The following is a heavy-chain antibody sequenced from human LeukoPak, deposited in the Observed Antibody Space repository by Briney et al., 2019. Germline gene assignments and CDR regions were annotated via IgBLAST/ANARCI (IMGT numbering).Heavy chain of an antibody. CDR1: GFTFSSYS. CDR2: ISSSSSYI. CDR3: ARGVPSSSSSWFDP. D-gene: IGHD6-6*01. J-gene: IGHJ5*02. V-gene: IGHV3-21*01. Sequence: GGSLRLSCAASGFTFSSYSMNWVRQAPGKGLEWVSSISSSSSYIYYADSVKGRFTISRDNAKNSLYLQMNSLRAEDTAVYYCARGVPSSSSSWFDPWGQGTLVTVSS.